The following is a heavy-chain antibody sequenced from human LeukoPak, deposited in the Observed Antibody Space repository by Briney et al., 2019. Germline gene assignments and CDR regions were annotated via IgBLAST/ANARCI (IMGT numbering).Heavy chain of an antibody. V-gene: IGHV4-59*12. Sequence: SETLSLTCTVSGGSIDNSHWTWIRQPPGKGLEWIGCIYNRGTTIYNPSLRRRLTISVDTSKNQLSLRLSSVTAADTAAYFCARDSPTSPPAYYGMDVWGRGTTVTVSS. J-gene: IGHJ6*02. D-gene: IGHD2-2*01. CDR2: IYNRGTT. CDR3: ARDSPTSPPAYYGMDV. CDR1: GGSIDNSH.